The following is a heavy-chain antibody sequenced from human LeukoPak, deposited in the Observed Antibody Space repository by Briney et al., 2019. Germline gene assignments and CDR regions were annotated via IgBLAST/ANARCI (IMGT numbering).Heavy chain of an antibody. J-gene: IGHJ4*02. D-gene: IGHD6-19*01. CDR2: ISYDGSNK. Sequence: GGSLRLSCAASGFTFSSYGMHWVRQAPGKGLEWVAVISYDGSNKYYADSVKGRFTISRDNSKNTLYLQMNSLRAEDTAVYYCAKDFSGIAVAGTGDYWGQGTLVTVSS. CDR3: AKDFSGIAVAGTGDY. CDR1: GFTFSSYG. V-gene: IGHV3-30*18.